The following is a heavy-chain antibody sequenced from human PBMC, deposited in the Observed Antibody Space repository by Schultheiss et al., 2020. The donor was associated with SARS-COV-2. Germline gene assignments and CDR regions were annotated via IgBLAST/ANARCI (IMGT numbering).Heavy chain of an antibody. CDR3: ARVGYSSTWMTFDY. D-gene: IGHD6-13*01. CDR2: ISSAGGTI. J-gene: IGHJ4*02. Sequence: GGSLRLSCAASGFTFSDYSMNWVRQAPGKGLEWVSYISSAGGTIYYADSVKGRFTISRDISKSTLYLQVNSLRAEDTAVYYCARVGYSSTWMTFDYWGQGTLVTVSS. CDR1: GFTFSDYS. V-gene: IGHV3-48*01.